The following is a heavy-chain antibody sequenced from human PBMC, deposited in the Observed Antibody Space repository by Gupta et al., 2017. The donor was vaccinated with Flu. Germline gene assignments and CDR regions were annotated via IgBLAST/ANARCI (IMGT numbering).Heavy chain of an antibody. D-gene: IGHD1-26*01. CDR3: VRADWEQGFDL. Sequence: QVQLVQSGAEVKKPGASVKISCQASGYIFTNYYMHWVRQAPGHGLEWMGIITPSGDSATYAQNLQGRVTMTRDTPTGTLYVELSSLTSEDTAVYYCVRADWEQGFDLWGQGTLVTVSS. V-gene: IGHV1-46*01. J-gene: IGHJ5*02. CDR1: GYIFTNYY. CDR2: ITPSGDSA.